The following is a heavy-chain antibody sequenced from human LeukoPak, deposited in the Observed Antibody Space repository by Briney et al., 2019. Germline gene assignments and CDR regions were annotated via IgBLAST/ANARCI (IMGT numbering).Heavy chain of an antibody. D-gene: IGHD3-16*01. CDR1: GVSVSIGNYY. J-gene: IGHJ6*02. CDR3: ARGGGLDV. Sequence: SETLSLTCTVSGVSVSIGNYYWNWIRQPPGKGLEWIGYVYYSGSTYYNPSLESRVTLSRDTSTNQFSLKLNSVTAADTAVYFCARGGGLDVWGQGATVTVSS. V-gene: IGHV4-30-4*08. CDR2: VYYSGST.